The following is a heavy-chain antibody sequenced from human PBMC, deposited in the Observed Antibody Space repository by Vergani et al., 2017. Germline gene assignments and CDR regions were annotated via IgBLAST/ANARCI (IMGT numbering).Heavy chain of an antibody. CDR2: ISSSGSTI. CDR3: ARTLTYYDFWSGYSSDVFDY. V-gene: IGHV3-11*04. Sequence: QVQLVESGGGLVKPGGSLRLSCAASGFTFSDYYMSWIRQAPGKGLEWVSYISSSGSTIYYADSVKGRFTISRDNAKNSLYLQMNSLRAEDTAVYYCARTLTYYDFWSGYSSDVFDYWGQGTLVTVSS. D-gene: IGHD3-3*01. J-gene: IGHJ4*02. CDR1: GFTFSDYY.